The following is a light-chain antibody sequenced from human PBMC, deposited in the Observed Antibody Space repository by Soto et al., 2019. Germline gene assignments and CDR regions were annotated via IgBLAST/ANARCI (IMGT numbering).Light chain of an antibody. Sequence: EIVLTQSPATLSLSPGARATLSCMASQSVSSYLAWYQQKTGQAPRLLIYDASNRATGIPARFSGSGSGTDFTLTISSLEPEDFAVYYCQQRSNWPRTFGQGTKVEIK. CDR2: DAS. CDR1: QSVSSY. J-gene: IGKJ1*01. CDR3: QQRSNWPRT. V-gene: IGKV3-11*01.